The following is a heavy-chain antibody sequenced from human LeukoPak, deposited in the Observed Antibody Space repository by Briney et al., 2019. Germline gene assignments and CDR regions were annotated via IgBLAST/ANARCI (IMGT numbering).Heavy chain of an antibody. Sequence: SETLSLTCTVSGGSISSYYWSWIRQPAGKGLEWIGRVYTSGNTNYNPSLKSRVTMSVDTSKNQFSLKLSSVTAADTAVYYCARFLRVGGRPARYYFDYWGQGTLVTVSS. V-gene: IGHV4-4*07. J-gene: IGHJ4*02. CDR3: ARFLRVGGRPARYYFDY. CDR2: VYTSGNT. CDR1: GGSISSYY. D-gene: IGHD2-2*01.